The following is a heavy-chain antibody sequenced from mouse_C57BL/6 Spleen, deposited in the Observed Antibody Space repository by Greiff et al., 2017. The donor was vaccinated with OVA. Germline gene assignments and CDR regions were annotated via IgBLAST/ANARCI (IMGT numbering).Heavy chain of an antibody. CDR3: ARDASNWDWYFDV. J-gene: IGHJ1*03. Sequence: EVQVVESGGGLVQSGRSLRLSCATSGFTFSDFYMEWVRQAPGKGLEWIAASRNKANEYTTEYSASVKGRFIVSRDTSQSILYLQMNALRAEDTAIYYCARDASNWDWYFDVWGTGTTVTVSS. CDR2: SRNKANEYTT. CDR1: GFTFSDFY. V-gene: IGHV7-1*01. D-gene: IGHD4-1*01.